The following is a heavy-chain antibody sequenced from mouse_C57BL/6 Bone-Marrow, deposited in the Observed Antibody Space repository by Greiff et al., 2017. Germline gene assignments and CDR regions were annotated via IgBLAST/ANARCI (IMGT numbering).Heavy chain of an antibody. CDR1: GYTFTSYW. D-gene: IGHD1-1*01. J-gene: IGHJ2*01. V-gene: IGHV1-69*01. CDR2: IDPSDSYT. CDR3: ARESDYGSSYDFDY. Sequence: QVQLKQSGAELVMPGASVKLSCKASGYTFTSYWLHWVKQRPGQGLEWIGEIDPSDSYTNYNQKFKGKSTLTVDKSSSTAYMQLSSLTSEEAAVYYCARESDYGSSYDFDYWGQGTTLTVSS.